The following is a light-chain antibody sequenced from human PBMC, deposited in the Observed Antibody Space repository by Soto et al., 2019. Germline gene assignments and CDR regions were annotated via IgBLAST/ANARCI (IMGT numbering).Light chain of an antibody. Sequence: EFVLTQSPGTLSLSPGERATLSCRASQTVRNNYLAWYQQQPGQAPRLLIYDASSRATGIPDRFSGGGSGTDFTLTLSRLEPEDFAVYYCQQFSSYPPTFGGGTKVDIK. V-gene: IGKV3-20*01. CDR2: DAS. J-gene: IGKJ4*01. CDR3: QQFSSYPPT. CDR1: QTVRNNY.